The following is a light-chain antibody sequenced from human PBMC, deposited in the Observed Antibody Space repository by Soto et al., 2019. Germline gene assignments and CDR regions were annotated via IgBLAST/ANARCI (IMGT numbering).Light chain of an antibody. CDR3: QQYGSSPIT. CDR2: GTS. Sequence: EVVLTQSPDTLSLPPGERATLSCRASQSISSNLALNQQKPGQAPRLLIYGTSTRATGIPARFSGSGSGTEFTLTISRLEPEDFAVYYCQQYGSSPITFGQGTRLEIK. J-gene: IGKJ5*01. V-gene: IGKV3-20*01. CDR1: QSISSN.